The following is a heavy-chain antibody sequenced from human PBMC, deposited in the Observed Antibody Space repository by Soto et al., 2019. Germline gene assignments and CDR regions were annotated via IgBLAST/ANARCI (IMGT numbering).Heavy chain of an antibody. Sequence: EVQLLESGGGLVQPGGSLRLSCAASGFTFSSYAMTWVRQAPGKGLEWVSGISGHGTYYADSVKGRFTISRNNSKNTLYLQMNSLRAEDTAIYYGARVHSGWYGDYWGLGTLVTVSS. J-gene: IGHJ4*02. D-gene: IGHD6-19*01. CDR1: GFTFSSYA. CDR3: ARVHSGWYGDY. V-gene: IGHV3-23*01. CDR2: ISGHGT.